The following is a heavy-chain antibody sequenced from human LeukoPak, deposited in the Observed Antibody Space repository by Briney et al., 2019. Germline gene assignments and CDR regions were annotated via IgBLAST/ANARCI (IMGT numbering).Heavy chain of an antibody. CDR3: ARAPRTPRYCSTTNCYGDRWFDP. J-gene: IGHJ5*02. D-gene: IGHD2-2*01. CDR2: INYSGGT. V-gene: IGHV4-34*01. Sequence: SEAPFLTCGEYGGSFCGSYWSCFGHQLGRGGVWLMEINYSGGTNYNPSPTCRVTRSVDTSKNQFSLTPSSVTAADTAVYYCARAPRTPRYCSTTNCYGDRWFDPWGQGTLVTVSS. CDR1: GGSFCGSY.